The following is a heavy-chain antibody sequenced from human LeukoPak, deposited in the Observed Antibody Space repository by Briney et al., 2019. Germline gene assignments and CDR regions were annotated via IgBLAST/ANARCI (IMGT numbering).Heavy chain of an antibody. CDR1: WYSFSGYW. V-gene: IGHV5-51*01. J-gene: IGHJ4*02. D-gene: IGHD1-26*01. CDR2: IYPGDSDT. Sequence: GGSLKISWKGSWYSFSGYWIGWGRQMPGKGLEWMGIIYPGDSDTRYRPSFQGQVTISVDKSISTAYLQWNSLKASDTAIYYCARRGAYFDYWGQGTLVTVSS. CDR3: ARRGAYFDY.